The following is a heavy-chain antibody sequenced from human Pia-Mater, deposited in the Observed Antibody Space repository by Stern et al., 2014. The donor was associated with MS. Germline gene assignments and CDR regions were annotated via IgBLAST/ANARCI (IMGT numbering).Heavy chain of an antibody. D-gene: IGHD6-6*01. Sequence: ESGPTLVKPTQTLTLTCTFSGFSLSTSGAGVTWIRQPPGKALEXLAVIYWDDEKRSSPSLKTRLTITRDTSKSQVVLTMTSMDPVDTATYYCAHLFSDASSSWFDPWGQGTLVTVSS. CDR2: IYWDDEK. CDR3: AHLFSDASSSWFDP. J-gene: IGHJ5*02. V-gene: IGHV2-5*02. CDR1: GFSLSTSGAG.